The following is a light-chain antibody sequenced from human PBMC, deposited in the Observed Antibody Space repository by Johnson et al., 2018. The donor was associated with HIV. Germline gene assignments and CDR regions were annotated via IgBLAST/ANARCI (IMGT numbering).Light chain of an antibody. Sequence: QLVLTQPPSVSAAPGQKVTISCSGSSSNIGNNYVSWYQQLPGTAPKLLIYENNKRPSGIPDRFSGSKSGTSATLGITGLQTGDEADYYCGTWDSSLSACGVVGTGTKVTVL. CDR1: SSNIGNNY. CDR2: ENN. J-gene: IGLJ1*01. CDR3: GTWDSSLSACGV. V-gene: IGLV1-51*02.